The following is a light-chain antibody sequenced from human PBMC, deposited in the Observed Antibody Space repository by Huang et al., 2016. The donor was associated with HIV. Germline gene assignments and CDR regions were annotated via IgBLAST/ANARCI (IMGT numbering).Light chain of an antibody. CDR3: QQYYDWPPLT. CDR1: QNIVSS. CDR2: GAS. Sequence: EIVMTQSPATLSVSPGERATLPCRASQNIVSSLAWYQQKPGQTPRLLIYGASTRATGIPARFSGSGSETEFTLTISSLQSEDFAVYYCQQYYDWPPLTFGGGTEVEIK. V-gene: IGKV3-15*01. J-gene: IGKJ4*01.